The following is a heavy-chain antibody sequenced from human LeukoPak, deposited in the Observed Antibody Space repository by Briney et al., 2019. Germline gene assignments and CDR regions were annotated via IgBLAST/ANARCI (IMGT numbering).Heavy chain of an antibody. V-gene: IGHV3-33*06. CDR1: GFTFSSYG. Sequence: GGSLRLSCAASGFTFSSYGMHWVRQAPGKGLEWVAVIWYDGSNKYYADSVKGRFTISRDNSKNTPYLQMNSLRAEDTAVYYCAKDLVSDFWSGSDNDAFDIWGQGTMVTVSS. J-gene: IGHJ3*02. D-gene: IGHD3-3*01. CDR3: AKDLVSDFWSGSDNDAFDI. CDR2: IWYDGSNK.